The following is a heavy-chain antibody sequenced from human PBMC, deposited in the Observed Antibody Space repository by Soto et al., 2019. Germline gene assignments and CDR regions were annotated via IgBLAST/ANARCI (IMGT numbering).Heavy chain of an antibody. CDR1: GGSISSGGYY. CDR3: ARDREGHYGDSYFDY. D-gene: IGHD4-17*01. V-gene: IGHV4-31*03. CDR2: IYYSGST. Sequence: SETLSLTCTVSGGSISSGGYYWSWIRQHPGKGLEWIGYIYYSGSTYYNPSLKSRVTISVDTSKNQFSLKLSSVTAADTAVYYCARDREGHYGDSYFDYWGQGTLVTVSS. J-gene: IGHJ4*02.